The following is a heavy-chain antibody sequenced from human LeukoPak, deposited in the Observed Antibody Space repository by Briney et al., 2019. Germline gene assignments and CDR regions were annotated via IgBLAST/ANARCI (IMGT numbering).Heavy chain of an antibody. CDR2: INHSGST. D-gene: IGHD2-2*01. Sequence: SETLSLTCAVYGGSFSGYYWSWIRQPPGKGLEWIGEINHSGSTNYNPSLKSRVTISVDTSKNRFSLKLSSVTAADTAVYYCARGSGYCSSTSCYYYYMDVWGKGTTVTVSS. J-gene: IGHJ6*03. V-gene: IGHV4-34*01. CDR3: ARGSGYCSSTSCYYYYMDV. CDR1: GGSFSGYY.